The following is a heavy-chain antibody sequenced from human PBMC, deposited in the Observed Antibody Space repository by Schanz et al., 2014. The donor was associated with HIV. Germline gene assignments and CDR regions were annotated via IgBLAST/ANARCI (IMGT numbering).Heavy chain of an antibody. CDR3: AKPEYDSRGNSQSHFDY. Sequence: EVQLLESGGGLVQAGGSLRLSCAASGFTFKSYAMTWVRQAPGKGLEWVSSISESGGRTYYADSVNGRFTISRDNSKNTLYLQMTTLRIDDTAVYYCAKPEYDSRGNSQSHFDYWGQGTLVTVSP. D-gene: IGHD3-22*01. CDR2: ISESGGRT. CDR1: GFTFKSYA. J-gene: IGHJ4*02. V-gene: IGHV3-23*01.